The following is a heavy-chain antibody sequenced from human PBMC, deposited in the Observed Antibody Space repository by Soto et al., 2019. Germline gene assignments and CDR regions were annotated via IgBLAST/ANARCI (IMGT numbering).Heavy chain of an antibody. CDR3: ARVPLRDINLDYYYGMDV. CDR1: GGSVSGGSYF. Sequence: SETLSLTCTVPGGSVSGGSYFWNWIRQPPGKGLEWIGYFYKSGYTKYNPSLESRVTISGDTSKNQISLKLSSVTAADTAVYYCARVPLRDINLDYYYGMDVWGQGTTVTVSS. V-gene: IGHV4-61*01. J-gene: IGHJ6*02. CDR2: FYKSGYT.